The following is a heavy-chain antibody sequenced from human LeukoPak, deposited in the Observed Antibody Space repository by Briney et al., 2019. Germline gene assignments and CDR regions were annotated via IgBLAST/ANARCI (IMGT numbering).Heavy chain of an antibody. Sequence: PSETLSLTCTVSGGSISSGGYYWSRIRQHPGKGLEWIGYIYYSGSTYYNPSLKSRVTISVDTSKNQFSLKLSSVTAADTAVYYCARGAPGVTTQLKTRNWYFDLWGRGTLVTVSS. V-gene: IGHV4-31*03. CDR3: ARGAPGVTTQLKTRNWYFDL. J-gene: IGHJ2*01. CDR2: IYYSGST. CDR1: GGSISSGGYY. D-gene: IGHD4-17*01.